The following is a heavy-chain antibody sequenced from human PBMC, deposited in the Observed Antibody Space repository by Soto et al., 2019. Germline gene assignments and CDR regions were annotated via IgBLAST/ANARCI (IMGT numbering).Heavy chain of an antibody. CDR3: AKDIVWELRGFDY. Sequence: GGSLRLSCAASGFTFDDYAMHWVRQAPGKGLEWVSGISWNSGSIGYADSVKGRFTISRDNAKNSLYLQMNSLRAEDTALYYCAKDIVWELRGFDYWVQGTLVTVSS. CDR1: GFTFDDYA. V-gene: IGHV3-9*01. J-gene: IGHJ4*02. CDR2: ISWNSGSI. D-gene: IGHD1-26*01.